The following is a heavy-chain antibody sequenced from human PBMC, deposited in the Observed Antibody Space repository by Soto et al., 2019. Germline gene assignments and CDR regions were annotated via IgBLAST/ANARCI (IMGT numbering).Heavy chain of an antibody. CDR2: MNPNSGNT. CDR1: GYTFTSYD. D-gene: IGHD3-3*01. J-gene: IGHJ3*02. CDR3: ARSLYYDFWSGYLTDAFDI. Sequence: ASVKVSCKASGYTFTSYDINWVRQATGQGLEWMGWMNPNSGNTGYAQKFQGRVTMTRNTSISTAYMELSSLRSEDTAVYYCARSLYYDFWSGYLTDAFDIWGQGTMVTVSS. V-gene: IGHV1-8*01.